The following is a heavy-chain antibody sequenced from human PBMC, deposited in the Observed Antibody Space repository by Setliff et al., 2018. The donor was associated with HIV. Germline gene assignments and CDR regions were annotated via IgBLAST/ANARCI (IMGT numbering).Heavy chain of an antibody. Sequence: PSETLSLTCAVSGYSISSGYYWGWIRQPPGKGLEWIGSIYHSGSTYYNPSLKSRVTISVDTSKNQFSLKLSSATAADTAVYYCARDLADGSGSHNWFDPWGQGTLVTVSS. CDR1: GYSISSGYY. CDR2: IYHSGST. CDR3: ARDLADGSGSHNWFDP. D-gene: IGHD3-10*01. V-gene: IGHV4-38-2*02. J-gene: IGHJ5*02.